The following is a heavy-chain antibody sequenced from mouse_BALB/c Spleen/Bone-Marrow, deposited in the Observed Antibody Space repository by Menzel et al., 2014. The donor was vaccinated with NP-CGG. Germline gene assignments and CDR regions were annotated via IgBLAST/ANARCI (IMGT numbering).Heavy chain of an antibody. CDR3: ARRGYYYGSSYVDY. CDR2: IYPGDGDT. CDR1: GYAFSSYW. V-gene: IGHV1-80*01. J-gene: IGHJ2*01. D-gene: IGHD1-1*01. Sequence: QVQLQQSGAELVRPGSSVKISCKASGYAFSSYWMNWVKQRPGQGLEWIGQIYPGDGDTNYNGKFKGKATLTADKSSSTAYMQLSSLTSEDPAVYFCARRGYYYGSSYVDYWGQGTTLTVSS.